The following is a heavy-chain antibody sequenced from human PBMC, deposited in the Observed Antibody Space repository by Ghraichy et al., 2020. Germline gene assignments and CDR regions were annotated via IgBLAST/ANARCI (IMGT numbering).Heavy chain of an antibody. V-gene: IGHV1-3*01. Sequence: ASVKVSCKASGYTFTSYAMHWVRQAPGQRLEWMGWINAGNGNTKYSQKFQGRVTITRDTSASTAYMELSSLRSEDTAVYYCARDQGPLRLGELSPRGAFGFDYWGQGTLVTVSS. D-gene: IGHD3-16*02. J-gene: IGHJ4*02. CDR2: INAGNGNT. CDR1: GYTFTSYA. CDR3: ARDQGPLRLGELSPRGAFGFDY.